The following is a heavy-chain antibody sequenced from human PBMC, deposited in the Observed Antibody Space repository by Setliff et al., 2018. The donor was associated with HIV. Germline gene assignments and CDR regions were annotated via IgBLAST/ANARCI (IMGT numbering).Heavy chain of an antibody. Sequence: ASVKVSCKASGGTFSSYAISWVRQAPGQGLEWMGGIIPIFGTANYAQKFQGRVTITADESTSTAYMELSSLRSEDTAVYYCARGSYDSSGYYYGYFQHWGQGTLVTVSS. CDR1: GGTFSSYA. CDR3: ARGSYDSSGYYYGYFQH. CDR2: IIPIFGTA. V-gene: IGHV1-69*13. D-gene: IGHD3-22*01. J-gene: IGHJ1*01.